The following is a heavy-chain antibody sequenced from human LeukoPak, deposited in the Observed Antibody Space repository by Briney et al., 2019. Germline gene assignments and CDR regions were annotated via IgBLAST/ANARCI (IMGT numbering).Heavy chain of an antibody. V-gene: IGHV1-18*01. CDR1: GYAFTSYG. Sequence: ASVKVSCKASGYAFTSYGISWVRQAPGQGLEWMGWISAYNGNTNYAQKLQGRVTITADESTSTAYMELSSLRSEDTAVYYCAREDIVVVPAATVTRLDPWGQGTLVTVSS. D-gene: IGHD2-2*01. CDR2: ISAYNGNT. J-gene: IGHJ5*02. CDR3: AREDIVVVPAATVTRLDP.